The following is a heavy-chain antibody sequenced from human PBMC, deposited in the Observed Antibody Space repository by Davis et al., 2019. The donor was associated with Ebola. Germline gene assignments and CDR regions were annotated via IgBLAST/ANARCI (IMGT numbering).Heavy chain of an antibody. D-gene: IGHD4/OR15-4a*01. CDR2: IFYRGNT. J-gene: IGHJ2*01. Sequence: SETLSLTCTVSGGSISGYYWSWLRQSPGKGLDWIGFIFYRGNTHYSPSLRSRVTISLDTSKNQFSLRLTSVTAADTAIYYCARDFRSQVLPRYFDLWGRGTLVTVSS. V-gene: IGHV4-59*01. CDR3: ARDFRSQVLPRYFDL. CDR1: GGSISGYY.